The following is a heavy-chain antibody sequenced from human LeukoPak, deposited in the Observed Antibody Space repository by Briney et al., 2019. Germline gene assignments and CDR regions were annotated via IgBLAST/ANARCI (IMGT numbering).Heavy chain of an antibody. CDR3: ARDHLLDP. Sequence: GGSLRLSCAASGFTFSSYSMNWVRQAPGKGLEWGSYISGSSSTIYYADSVKGRFTISRDNGKNTLYLQMNSLRAEDTAVYYCARDHLLDPWGQGTLVTVSS. CDR1: GFTFSSYS. CDR2: ISGSSSTI. V-gene: IGHV3-48*01. J-gene: IGHJ5*02.